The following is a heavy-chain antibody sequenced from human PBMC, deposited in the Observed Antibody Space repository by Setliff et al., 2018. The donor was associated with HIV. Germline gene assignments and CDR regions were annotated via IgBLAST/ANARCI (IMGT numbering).Heavy chain of an antibody. CDR3: ARRPPPLQFLDSPSYYMDV. J-gene: IGHJ6*03. Sequence: ASETLSLTCTVSGGSIGSGSHYWSWIRQPAGKGLEWIGHIYTTGSTNYNPSLKSRVTISADTSNNQFSLRLTSMTAADTAVYYCARRPPPLQFLDSPSYYMDVWGKGTTVTVSS. V-gene: IGHV4-61*09. CDR2: IYTTGST. D-gene: IGHD3-3*01. CDR1: GGSIGSGSHY.